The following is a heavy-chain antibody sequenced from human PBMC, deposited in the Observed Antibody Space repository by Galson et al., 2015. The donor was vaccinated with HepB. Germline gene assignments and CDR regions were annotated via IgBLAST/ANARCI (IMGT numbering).Heavy chain of an antibody. D-gene: IGHD4-17*01. V-gene: IGHV3-23*01. CDR3: AKGEGYGDYLLDY. CDR1: GFTFSNAW. J-gene: IGHJ4*02. CDR2: IGGSGGST. Sequence: SLRLSCAASGFTFSNAWMNWVRQAPGKGLEWVSAIGGSGGSTYYADSEKGRFTISRDNSKNTLYLQMNSLRAEDTAVYYCAKGEGYGDYLLDYWGQGTLVTVSS.